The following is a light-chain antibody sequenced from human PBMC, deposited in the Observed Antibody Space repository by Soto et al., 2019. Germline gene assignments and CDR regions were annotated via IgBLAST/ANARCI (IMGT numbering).Light chain of an antibody. CDR1: QSIRSSY. J-gene: IGKJ2*01. CDR2: GAS. Sequence: EIVLTQSPDTLSLSPGERATLSCRVSQSIRSSYLAWYQQIPGQAPRLVIYGASNRATGIRDRFSGSGYVTDLTHTISRLEPEDFAVYYCQPYRSSPYTFGQGTKLEIQ. CDR3: QPYRSSPYT. V-gene: IGKV3-20*01.